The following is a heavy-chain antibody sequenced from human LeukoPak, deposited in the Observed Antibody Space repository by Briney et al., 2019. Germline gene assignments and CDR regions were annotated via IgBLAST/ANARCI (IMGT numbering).Heavy chain of an antibody. D-gene: IGHD3-16*01. CDR2: IIPNSGAA. V-gene: IGHV1-2*02. Sequence: ASVKVSCKASGYTFTGYNIHWVRQAPGQGLEWMGWIIPNSGAAGYAQKFQGRVTMTRDTSINTAYMELSRLRSDDTALYFCARTKIGDPSDYWGQGTLVTVSS. CDR1: GYTFTGYN. CDR3: ARTKIGDPSDY. J-gene: IGHJ4*02.